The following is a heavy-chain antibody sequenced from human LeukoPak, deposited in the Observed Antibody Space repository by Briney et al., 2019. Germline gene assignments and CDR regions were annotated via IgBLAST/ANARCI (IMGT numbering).Heavy chain of an antibody. CDR3: ARDNHRYYFWSGYYEANYYYMDV. CDR1: GGTYSSYA. V-gene: IGHV1-69*05. CDR2: IIPIFGTA. D-gene: IGHD3-3*01. J-gene: IGHJ6*03. Sequence: SVKVSCKASGGTYSSYAISWVRQAPGQGLEWMGRIIPIFGTANYAQKFQGRVTITTDESTSTAYMELSSLRSEDTAVYYCARDNHRYYFWSGYYEANYYYMDVWGKGTTVTVSS.